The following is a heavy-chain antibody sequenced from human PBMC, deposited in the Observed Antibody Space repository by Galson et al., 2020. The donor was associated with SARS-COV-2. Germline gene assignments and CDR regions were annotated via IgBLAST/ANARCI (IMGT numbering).Heavy chain of an antibody. V-gene: IGHV4-59*01. CDR2: MISNGGT. D-gene: IGHD3-3*01. CDR1: GGSISGSY. J-gene: IGHJ6*03. CDR3: ARTRYLEAGDYMDV. Sequence: SETLSLTCTVSGGSISGSYWSWIRQPPGKALEWLGYMISNGGTKYNPSLKSRVTISGDMSKKQFSLILTSVTAADTAVYYCARTRYLEAGDYMDVWGKGTTVIVSS.